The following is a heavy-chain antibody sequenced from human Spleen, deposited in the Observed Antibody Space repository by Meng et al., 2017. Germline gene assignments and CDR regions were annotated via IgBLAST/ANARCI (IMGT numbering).Heavy chain of an antibody. CDR1: GFSFSGSD. D-gene: IGHD6-19*01. V-gene: IGHV3-73*01. CDR3: TVYITGHI. CDR2: IITKTNNYAT. Sequence: GESLKISCAASGFSFSGSDIHWVRQASGKGLEWVGRIITKTNNYATAYAASVKGRFTISRDDSLTTAYLQMNSLRSEDTALYYRTVYITGHIWGRGTMVTVSS. J-gene: IGHJ3*02.